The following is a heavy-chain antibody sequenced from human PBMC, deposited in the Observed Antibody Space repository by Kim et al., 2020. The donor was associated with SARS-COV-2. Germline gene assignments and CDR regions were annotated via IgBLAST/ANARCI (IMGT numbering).Heavy chain of an antibody. J-gene: IGHJ1*01. CDR2: VYYNGST. Sequence: SETLSLTCTVSGGSISNFYWNWIRQPPGRGLEWIGFVYYNGSTNYNPSLKSRVTISVDLSKTQFSLKLSSVTAADTALYYCARASLGIGYNYNYYFSHWGQGTLVTVSP. CDR1: GGSISNFY. CDR3: ARASLGIGYNYNYYFSH. V-gene: IGHV4-59*01. D-gene: IGHD5-18*01.